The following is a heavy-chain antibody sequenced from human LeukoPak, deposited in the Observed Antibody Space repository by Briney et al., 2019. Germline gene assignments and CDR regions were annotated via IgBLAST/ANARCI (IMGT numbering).Heavy chain of an antibody. CDR1: GGSISSYY. D-gene: IGHD3-22*01. CDR2: IYYSGST. J-gene: IGHJ4*02. CDR3: ARVTGYVIEDYFDY. Sequence: SETLSLTCTVSGGSISSYYWSWIRQPPGKGLEWIGYIYYSGSTNYNPSLKSRVTISVDTSKNQFSLKLSSVIAADTAVYYCARVTGYVIEDYFDYWGQGTLVTVSS. V-gene: IGHV4-59*01.